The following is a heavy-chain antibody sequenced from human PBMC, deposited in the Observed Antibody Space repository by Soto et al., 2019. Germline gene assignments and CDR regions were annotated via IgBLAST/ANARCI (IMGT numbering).Heavy chain of an antibody. V-gene: IGHV3-23*01. CDR1: GFTFSGYA. CDR2: IHGGGNSA. CDR3: AKNRGRVTTPWHFDY. D-gene: IGHD4-17*01. J-gene: IGHJ4*02. Sequence: EVQLLESGGDLVQPGRSLRLSCAASGFTFSGYAMSWVRQAPGKGLEWVSVIHGGGNSAYYADSVKGRFTISRDNSKNTLYLQTSSLRGEDTAVYYCAKNRGRVTTPWHFDYWGQGTLVTVSS.